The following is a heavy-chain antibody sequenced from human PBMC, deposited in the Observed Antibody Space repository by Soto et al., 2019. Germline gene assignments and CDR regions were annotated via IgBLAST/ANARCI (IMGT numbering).Heavy chain of an antibody. V-gene: IGHV3-7*04. D-gene: IGHD2-8*01. J-gene: IGHJ3*01. CDR2: IKQDGSEK. CDR3: ARDGLYCTYANCRGDAYAV. CDR1: GFTFRTYW. Sequence: EVQLVGSGGGLVQPGGSLRLSCVASGFTFRTYWMTWVRQAPGKGLEWVANIKQDGSEKDYVDSVRGRFAISRDNANDSIYLQMNSLIVEDTAVHYCARDGLYCTYANCRGDAYAVWDQGTMVTVSS.